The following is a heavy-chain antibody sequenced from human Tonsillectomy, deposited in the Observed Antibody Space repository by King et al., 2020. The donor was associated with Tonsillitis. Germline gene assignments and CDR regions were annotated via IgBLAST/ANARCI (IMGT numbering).Heavy chain of an antibody. V-gene: IGHV3-15*01. D-gene: IGHD6-19*01. CDR1: GFTFSNVW. Sequence: VQLVESGGGLVKPGGSLRLSCAASGFTFSNVWMSWVRQAPGKGLEWVGRIKSKIDGGTTDYAAPVKGRFTISRDDSKNTLYLQMNSLKTEDTAVYYCTADADWLVRYWGQGNLVTVSS. CDR3: TADADWLVRY. J-gene: IGHJ4*02. CDR2: IKSKIDGGTT.